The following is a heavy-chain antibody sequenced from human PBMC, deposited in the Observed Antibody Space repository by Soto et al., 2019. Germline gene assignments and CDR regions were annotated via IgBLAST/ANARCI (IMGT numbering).Heavy chain of an antibody. J-gene: IGHJ3*02. Sequence: GGSLRLSCAASGFTFSNSGMQWVRQAPGKGLEWVAIISYDGNKKYYADSVKGRFTISRDSSKNSLYLQMNSLRAEDTAIYYCARPRRRGGSDAFDIWGQGTLVTVSS. V-gene: IGHV3-30*03. CDR3: ARPRRRGGSDAFDI. CDR2: ISYDGNKK. CDR1: GFTFSNSG.